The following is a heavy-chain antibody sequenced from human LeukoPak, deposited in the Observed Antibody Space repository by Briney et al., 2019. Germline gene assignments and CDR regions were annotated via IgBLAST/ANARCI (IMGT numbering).Heavy chain of an antibody. Sequence: PSETLSLTCTVSGGSISSYYWSWIRRPPGKGLEWIGYIYYSGSTNYNPSLKSRVTISVDTSKNQFSLKLSSVTAADTAVYYCARDGEDSSGYYSKYYYYYYMDVWGKGTTVTVSS. CDR1: GGSISSYY. J-gene: IGHJ6*03. CDR2: IYYSGST. CDR3: ARDGEDSSGYYSKYYYYYYMDV. D-gene: IGHD3-22*01. V-gene: IGHV4-59*01.